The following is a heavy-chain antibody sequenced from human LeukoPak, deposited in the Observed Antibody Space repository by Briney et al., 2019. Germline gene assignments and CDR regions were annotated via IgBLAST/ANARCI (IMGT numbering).Heavy chain of an antibody. J-gene: IGHJ4*02. D-gene: IGHD4-11*01. CDR3: AKDRGTGTTRPGFDY. CDR2: ITASGAGT. Sequence: GGSLRLSCAASGFSFSSYAMNWVRQAPGKGLEWVSVITASGAGTYYADSVKGRFTLSRDNSKNTMYLEMNSLRADDTAVHYCAKDRGTGTTRPGFDYWGQGTLVTVSS. CDR1: GFSFSSYA. V-gene: IGHV3-23*01.